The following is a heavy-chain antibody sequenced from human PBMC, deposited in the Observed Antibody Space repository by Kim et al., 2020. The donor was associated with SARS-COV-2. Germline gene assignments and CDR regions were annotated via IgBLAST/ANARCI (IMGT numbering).Heavy chain of an antibody. CDR2: INNDGTRI. V-gene: IGHV3-74*01. Sequence: GGSLRLSCAASGFTFNDYWMHWVRQASGKGLVWVSRINNDGTRINYADSVKGRFTISRDNAKNTVYLQMNSLRVEDTAIYYCVRDLGWYADHWGQGTLVTVSS. J-gene: IGHJ5*02. CDR3: VRDLGWYADH. D-gene: IGHD6-19*01. CDR1: GFTFNDYW.